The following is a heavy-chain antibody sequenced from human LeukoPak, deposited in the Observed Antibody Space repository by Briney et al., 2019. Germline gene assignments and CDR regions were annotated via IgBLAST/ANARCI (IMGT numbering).Heavy chain of an antibody. D-gene: IGHD6-19*01. J-gene: IGHJ5*02. CDR2: INTDGRTT. CDR3: ARAGASGWYAAGWIDP. CDR1: GFPFNNYW. V-gene: IGHV3-74*01. Sequence: GGSLRLSCAASGFPFNNYWMRWVCQAPGKGLVWVSSINTDGRTTRYAASVQGRFTISRDNAKNTLSLQMNSLRDDDTAVYYCARAGASGWYAAGWIDPWGQGTLVTVSS.